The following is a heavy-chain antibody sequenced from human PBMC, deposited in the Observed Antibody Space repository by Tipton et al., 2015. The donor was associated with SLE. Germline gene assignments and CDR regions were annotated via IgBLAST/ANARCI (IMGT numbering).Heavy chain of an antibody. CDR2: INHSGST. Sequence: TLSLTCAVYGESFSGYYWNWIRQPPGKGLEWIGEINHSGSTNYNPSLKSRVTISVDTSNNQFSLNLSSVTAADTAVYYCARQSSDWLDYWGQGTLVTVSS. CDR1: GESFSGYY. D-gene: IGHD6-19*01. J-gene: IGHJ4*02. V-gene: IGHV4-34*01. CDR3: ARQSSDWLDY.